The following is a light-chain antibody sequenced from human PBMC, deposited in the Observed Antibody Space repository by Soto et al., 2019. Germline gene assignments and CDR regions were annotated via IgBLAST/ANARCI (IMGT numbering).Light chain of an antibody. Sequence: QSALTQPRSMSGSPGQSVTISCTGTSSDVGDYNFVSWYQQHPGKAPKLMIYDVSKRPSGVPDRFSGSKSGNTASLTISGLQAEDEADYYCCSYAGSYTYVFGTGTKVTVL. V-gene: IGLV2-11*01. CDR2: DVS. CDR1: SSDVGDYNF. J-gene: IGLJ1*01. CDR3: CSYAGSYTYV.